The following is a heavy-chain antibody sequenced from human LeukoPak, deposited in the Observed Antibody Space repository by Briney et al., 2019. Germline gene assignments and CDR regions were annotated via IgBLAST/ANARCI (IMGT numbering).Heavy chain of an antibody. V-gene: IGHV1-3*01. Sequence: GASVKVSCKASGYTFTSYAIHWVRQAPGQRLEWMGWISAGNGNTKYSQNFQGRVTFISNTSATTAFMELSSLRSEDAAVYYCASGPIPHSGMYPYWGQGTLVTVSS. J-gene: IGHJ4*02. D-gene: IGHD1-26*01. CDR3: ASGPIPHSGMYPY. CDR1: GYTFTSYA. CDR2: ISAGNGNT.